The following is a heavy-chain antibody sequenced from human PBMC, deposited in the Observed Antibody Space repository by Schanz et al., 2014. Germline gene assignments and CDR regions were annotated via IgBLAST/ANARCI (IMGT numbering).Heavy chain of an antibody. CDR3: ASALTTWGGMDV. Sequence: QVQLVQSGAEVKKPGSSVKVSCKASGGTFSSYSISWVRQAPGQGLEWMGMINPSGGSTTYAQKFQGRVTMTRDTSTSTVYMELSSLRSEDTAVYYCASALTTWGGMDVWGQGTTVTVSS. D-gene: IGHD4-4*01. CDR1: GGTFSSYS. V-gene: IGHV1-46*01. CDR2: INPSGGST. J-gene: IGHJ6*02.